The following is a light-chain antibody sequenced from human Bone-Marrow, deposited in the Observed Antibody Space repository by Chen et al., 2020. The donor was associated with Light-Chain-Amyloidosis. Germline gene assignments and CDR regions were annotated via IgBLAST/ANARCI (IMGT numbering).Light chain of an antibody. CDR2: AKS. J-gene: IGKJ4*01. Sequence: DIQMTQSPSSLAASVGDRVTITCRASQSISSYLNWYQLKSGSAPKPLIYAKSSLQSGVPPRFSGSGSGTDFTLTISSLQPEDFATYYCQQSYSSPLTFGGGTKVEI. CDR1: QSISSY. V-gene: IGKV1-39*01. CDR3: QQSYSSPLT.